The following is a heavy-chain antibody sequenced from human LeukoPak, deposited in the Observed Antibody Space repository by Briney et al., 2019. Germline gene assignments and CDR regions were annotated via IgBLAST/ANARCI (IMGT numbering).Heavy chain of an antibody. CDR1: GYTFTIYG. J-gene: IGHJ3*02. D-gene: IGHD4-17*01. CDR2: ISAYNGNT. V-gene: IGHV1-18*01. Sequence: ASVKVSCKASGYTFTIYGISWVRQAPGQGLEWMGWISAYNGNTNYAQKLQGRVTMTTDTSTSTAYMELRSLRSDDTAVYYCARDCDYGDYSCRAFDIWGQGTMVTVSS. CDR3: ARDCDYGDYSCRAFDI.